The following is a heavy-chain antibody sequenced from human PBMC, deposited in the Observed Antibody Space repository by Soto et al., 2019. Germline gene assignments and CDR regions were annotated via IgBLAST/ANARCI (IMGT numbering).Heavy chain of an antibody. CDR1: GFTFSSYS. D-gene: IGHD4-17*01. Sequence: GGSLRLSCAASGFTFSSYSMNWVRQAPGKGLEWVSYISSSSSTIYYADSVKGRFTISRDNAKNSLYLQMNSLRAEDTAVYYCARGEDDYGDHGAFDIWGQGTMVTVSS. V-gene: IGHV3-48*01. J-gene: IGHJ3*02. CDR2: ISSSSSTI. CDR3: ARGEDDYGDHGAFDI.